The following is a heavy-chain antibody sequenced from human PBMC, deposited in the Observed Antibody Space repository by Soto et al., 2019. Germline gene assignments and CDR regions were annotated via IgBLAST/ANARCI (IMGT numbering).Heavy chain of an antibody. V-gene: IGHV4-39*01. CDR3: VSQRTTVPTQAYFDY. D-gene: IGHD4-17*01. CDR2: VYYRGRS. Sequence: SETLSLTCTVSGGSVTNSSYYWGWIRQSPGKGLEWIGSVYYRGRSYSKSSVRSRVTISVDTSKNRFSLSLSSVTASDTAVYFCVSQRTTVPTQAYFDYWGPGALVTVSS. CDR1: GGSVTNSSYY. J-gene: IGHJ4*02.